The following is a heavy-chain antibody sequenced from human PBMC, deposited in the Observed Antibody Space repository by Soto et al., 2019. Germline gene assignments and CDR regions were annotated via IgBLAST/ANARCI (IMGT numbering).Heavy chain of an antibody. Sequence: QVQLVQSGAEVKKPGASVKVSCKASGYTFTSYGISWVRQAPGQGLEWMGWISAYNGNTNYAQRLQGRVTMATDTSTSTAYMELRSLRSDDTAVYYCAVTYYYDSSGYPIDYWGQGTMVTVSS. CDR2: ISAYNGNT. J-gene: IGHJ4*02. V-gene: IGHV1-18*01. D-gene: IGHD3-22*01. CDR1: GYTFTSYG. CDR3: AVTYYYDSSGYPIDY.